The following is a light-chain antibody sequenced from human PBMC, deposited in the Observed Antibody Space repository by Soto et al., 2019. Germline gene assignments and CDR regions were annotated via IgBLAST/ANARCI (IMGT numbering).Light chain of an antibody. J-gene: IGLJ3*02. V-gene: IGLV1-47*01. Sequence: QSVLTQPPSASGTPGQRVTISCSGSSSNIGSNYVYWYQQLPGTAPKLLIYRNNQRPSGGPDRFSGSKSGTSASLAISGLRSEDEADYYCAAWDDSLSGRGVFGGGTKVTVL. CDR3: AAWDDSLSGRGV. CDR1: SSNIGSNY. CDR2: RNN.